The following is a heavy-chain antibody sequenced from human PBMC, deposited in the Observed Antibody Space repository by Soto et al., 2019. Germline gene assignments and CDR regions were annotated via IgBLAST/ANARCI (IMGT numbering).Heavy chain of an antibody. J-gene: IGHJ4*02. V-gene: IGHV3-30-3*01. D-gene: IGHD6-19*01. CDR1: GFTFSSYA. CDR2: ISYDGSNK. Sequence: QVQLVESGGGVVQPGRSLRLSCAASGFTFSSYAMHWVRQAPGKGLEWVAVISYDGSNKYYADSGKGRFTISRDNSKNTLYLQMNSLRAEDTAVYYCARAHGAVATLGEYWGQGTLVTVSS. CDR3: ARAHGAVATLGEY.